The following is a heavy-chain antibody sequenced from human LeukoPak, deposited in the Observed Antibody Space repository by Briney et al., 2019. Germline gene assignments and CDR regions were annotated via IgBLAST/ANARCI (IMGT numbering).Heavy chain of an antibody. CDR3: AKVSNFWSGYYPYYFDY. D-gene: IGHD3-3*01. Sequence: GGSLRLSCAASGFTFSSYAMSWVRQAPGKGLEWVSAISGSGGSTYYADSVKGRFTISRDNSKNTLYLQMNSLRAEDTVVYYCAKVSNFWSGYYPYYFDYWGQGTLVTVSS. V-gene: IGHV3-23*01. CDR2: ISGSGGST. CDR1: GFTFSSYA. J-gene: IGHJ4*02.